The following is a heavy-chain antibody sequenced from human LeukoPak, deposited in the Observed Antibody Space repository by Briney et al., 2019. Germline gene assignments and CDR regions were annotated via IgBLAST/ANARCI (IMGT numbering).Heavy chain of an antibody. CDR3: ARERDIAVAGIYYFDY. Sequence: SVKVSCRASGGTFSSYAISWVRQAPGQGLEWMGRIIPIFGTANYAQKFQGRVTITTDESTSTAYMELSSLRSEDTAVYYCARERDIAVAGIYYFDYWGQGTLVTVSS. CDR2: IIPIFGTA. D-gene: IGHD6-19*01. J-gene: IGHJ4*02. V-gene: IGHV1-69*05. CDR1: GGTFSSYA.